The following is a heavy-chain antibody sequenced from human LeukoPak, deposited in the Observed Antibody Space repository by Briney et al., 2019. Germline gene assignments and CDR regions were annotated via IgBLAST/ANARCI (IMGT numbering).Heavy chain of an antibody. J-gene: IGHJ5*02. CDR1: GGSFSGYY. D-gene: IGHD3-9*01. CDR3: ARDGGQSYDLLTGYYNNDWFDP. Sequence: KPSETLSLTCAVYGGSFSGYYWSWIRQPPGKGLEWIGEINHSGSTNYNPSLKSRVTISVDTSKNQFSLKLSSVTAADTAVYYCARDGGQSYDLLTGYYNNDWFDPWGQGTLVTVSS. CDR2: INHSGST. V-gene: IGHV4-34*01.